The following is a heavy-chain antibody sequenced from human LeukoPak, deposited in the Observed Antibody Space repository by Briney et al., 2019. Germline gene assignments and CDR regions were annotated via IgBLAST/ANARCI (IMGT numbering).Heavy chain of an antibody. V-gene: IGHV3-30*18. CDR2: ISYDGSNK. J-gene: IGHJ4*02. CDR3: AKDAGLLV. D-gene: IGHD1-26*01. CDR1: GFXFSSYG. Sequence: GGSLRLSCAASGFXFSSYGIHWVRQAPGKGLEWVAVISYDGSNKYYADSVKGRFTISRDNSKNTLYLQMNSLRAEDTAVYYCAKDAGLLVWGQGTLVTVSS.